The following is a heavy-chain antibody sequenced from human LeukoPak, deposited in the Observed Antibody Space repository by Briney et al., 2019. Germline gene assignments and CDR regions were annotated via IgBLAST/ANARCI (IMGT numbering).Heavy chain of an antibody. J-gene: IGHJ3*02. CDR3: ARNTSGFKLGDAFDI. CDR2: ISGSAYST. D-gene: IGHD3-22*01. Sequence: GGSLTLSCAASGVTFSIYAMTGVRQAPGKGLEWISAISGSAYSTSYADSVKGRFTISRDNSKNTLYLQMNSLRAEDTAIYYCARNTSGFKLGDAFDIWGQGTMVTVSS. CDR1: GVTFSIYA. V-gene: IGHV3-23*01.